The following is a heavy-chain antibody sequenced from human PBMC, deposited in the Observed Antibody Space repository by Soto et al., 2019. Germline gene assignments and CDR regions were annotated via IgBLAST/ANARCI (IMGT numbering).Heavy chain of an antibody. CDR1: GGSISSSNW. CDR2: IYHSGST. V-gene: IGHV4-4*02. CDR3: ARERGGGYCSSTSCYNWFDP. J-gene: IGHJ5*02. Sequence: QVQLQESGPGLVKPSGTLSLTCAVSGGSISSSNWWSWVRQPPGKGMEWIGEIYHSGSTNYNPSLKIRVTISVDKSKNQFSLKLSSGTAADTAVYYCARERGGGYCSSTSCYNWFDPWGQGTLVTVSS. D-gene: IGHD2-2*01.